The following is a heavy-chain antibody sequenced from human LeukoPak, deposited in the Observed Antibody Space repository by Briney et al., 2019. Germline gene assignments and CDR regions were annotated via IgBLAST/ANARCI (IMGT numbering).Heavy chain of an antibody. CDR1: GFTFSTVW. CDR2: IKEDGSQR. CDR3: TSASVRGHSYGIFDY. V-gene: IGHV3-7*01. J-gene: IGHJ4*02. D-gene: IGHD5-18*01. Sequence: QAGGSLRLSCAASGFTFSTVWMSWVSQAPGEGLEWVANIKEDGSQRFYEDSVKGRFAISRDNAKKSLYLQLNSLRAEETAVYYCTSASVRGHSYGIFDYWGQGTLVTVCS.